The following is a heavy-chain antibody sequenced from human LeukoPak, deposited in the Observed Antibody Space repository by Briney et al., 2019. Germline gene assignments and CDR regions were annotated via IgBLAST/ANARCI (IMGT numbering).Heavy chain of an antibody. D-gene: IGHD3-22*01. CDR3: ASDYYDSSGYFLHLFDY. CDR2: IIPIFGTA. Sequence: ASVKVSCKASGGTFSSYAISWVRQAPGQGLEWMGGIIPIFGTANYAQKFQGRVTITADKSTSTAYMELSSLRSEDTAVYYCASDYYDSSGYFLHLFDYWGQGTLVTVSS. CDR1: GGTFSSYA. J-gene: IGHJ4*02. V-gene: IGHV1-69*06.